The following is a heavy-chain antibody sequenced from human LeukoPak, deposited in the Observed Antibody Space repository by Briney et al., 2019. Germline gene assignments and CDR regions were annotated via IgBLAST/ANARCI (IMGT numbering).Heavy chain of an antibody. D-gene: IGHD3-3*01. CDR3: ARPLFLERPGGFDP. CDR1: GGSISSYY. CDR2: IYYSGST. Sequence: ASETLSLTCTVSGGSISSYYWSWIRQPPGKGLEWIGYIYYSGSTNYNPSLKSRVTISVDTSKNQFSLKLSSVTAADTAVYYCARPLFLERPGGFDPWGQGTLVTVSS. J-gene: IGHJ5*02. V-gene: IGHV4-59*01.